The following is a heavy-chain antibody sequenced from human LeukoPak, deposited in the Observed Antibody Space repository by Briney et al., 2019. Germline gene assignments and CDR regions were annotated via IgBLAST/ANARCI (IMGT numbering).Heavy chain of an antibody. CDR2: ISYDGGSK. CDR3: AKDDYGMDV. J-gene: IGHJ6*02. CDR1: GFTFSSYS. Sequence: GGSLRLSCAASGFTFSSYSMNWVRQAPGKGLEWVAVISYDGGSKYYADSVKGRFTIPRDNSKNTLYLQMNSLGAEDTAVYYCAKDDYGMDVWGQGTTVTVSS. V-gene: IGHV3-30*18.